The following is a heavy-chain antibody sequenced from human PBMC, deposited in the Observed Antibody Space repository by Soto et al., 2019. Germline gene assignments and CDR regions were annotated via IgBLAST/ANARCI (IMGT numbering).Heavy chain of an antibody. Sequence: ETLSLTCTVSGGSISSYYWSWIRQPPGKGLEWIGYIYYSGSTNYNPSLKSRVTISVDTSKNQFSLKLSSVTAADTAVYYCAREGYSYGLYYFDYWGQGTLVTVSS. CDR3: AREGYSYGLYYFDY. CDR1: GGSISSYY. CDR2: IYYSGST. D-gene: IGHD5-18*01. J-gene: IGHJ4*02. V-gene: IGHV4-59*01.